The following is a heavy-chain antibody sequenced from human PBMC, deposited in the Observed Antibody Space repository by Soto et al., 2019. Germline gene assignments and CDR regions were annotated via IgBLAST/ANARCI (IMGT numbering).Heavy chain of an antibody. D-gene: IGHD2-2*01. CDR2: IYYSGST. Sequence: QVQLQESGPGLVKPSQTLSLTCTVSGGSISSGDYYWSWIRQPPGKGLEWIGYIYYSGSTYYNPSHINRVTITVDTSKNQFSLKLSSVTAADTAVYYCARRYCSSTSCYLDYWGQGTLVTVSS. V-gene: IGHV4-30-4*01. J-gene: IGHJ4*02. CDR3: ARRYCSSTSCYLDY. CDR1: GGSISSGDYY.